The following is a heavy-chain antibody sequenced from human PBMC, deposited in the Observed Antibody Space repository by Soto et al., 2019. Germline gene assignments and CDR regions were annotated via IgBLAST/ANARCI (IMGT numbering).Heavy chain of an antibody. CDR1: GLTFNQYT. Sequence: EVQLLESGGGLVQPGGSLRLSCVVSGLTFNQYTMNWVRQAPGKGLEWVSGISHTGGDRFYADSAQGRFNISRDNSKNTIYLQMTGLSAEDTARYYCARDMCNGGTCLVFDSWGQGTPVTFSS. CDR3: ARDMCNGGTCLVFDS. CDR2: ISHTGGDR. J-gene: IGHJ4*02. D-gene: IGHD2-15*01. V-gene: IGHV3-23*01.